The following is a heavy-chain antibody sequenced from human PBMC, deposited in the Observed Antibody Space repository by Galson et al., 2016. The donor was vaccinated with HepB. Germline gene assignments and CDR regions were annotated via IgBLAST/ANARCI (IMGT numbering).Heavy chain of an antibody. CDR1: GGSISSGDCF. CDR2: IYYSGRA. V-gene: IGHV4-31*03. Sequence: TLSPTCTVPGGSISSGDCFWSWLRQHPGKGLEWIGYIYYSGRAYYNSSPKTRVSLSVDTSKNQFSLMINSVTAAEPAVYYCARDISAVNRVGYYGMDVWGQGTTVIVSS. D-gene: IGHD2/OR15-2a*01. CDR3: ARDISAVNRVGYYGMDV. J-gene: IGHJ6*02.